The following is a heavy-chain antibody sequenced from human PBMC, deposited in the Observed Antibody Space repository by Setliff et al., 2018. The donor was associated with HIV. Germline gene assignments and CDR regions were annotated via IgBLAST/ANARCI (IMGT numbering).Heavy chain of an antibody. CDR3: TREGRGDPAMATTRIDY. CDR2: IYYTGFA. D-gene: IGHD1-1*01. V-gene: IGHV4-39*02. CDR1: GDSISSGSYF. J-gene: IGHJ4*02. Sequence: SETLSLTCSVSGDSISSGSYFWGWIRQTPGKGLEWIGNIYYTGFAYYNPYLKSRVTISLDTSKTHFFLNLTSVTDADTAVYFCTREGRGDPAMATTRIDYWGQGKLVTVSS.